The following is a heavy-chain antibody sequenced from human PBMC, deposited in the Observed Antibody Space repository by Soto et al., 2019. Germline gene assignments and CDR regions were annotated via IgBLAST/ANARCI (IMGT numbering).Heavy chain of an antibody. Sequence: GGSLRLSCAASGFTFSSYGMHWVRQAPGKGLEWVAVIWYDGSNKYYADSVKGRFSISRDNSKNTLYLQMNSLRAEDTAVYYSARDPQHRFLEWSLPGYYDYWGQGTLVTVSS. V-gene: IGHV3-33*01. CDR2: IWYDGSNK. D-gene: IGHD3-3*01. J-gene: IGHJ4*02. CDR3: ARDPQHRFLEWSLPGYYDY. CDR1: GFTFSSYG.